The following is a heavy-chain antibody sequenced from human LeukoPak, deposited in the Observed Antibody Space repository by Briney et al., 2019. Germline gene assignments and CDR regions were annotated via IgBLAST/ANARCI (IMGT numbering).Heavy chain of an antibody. D-gene: IGHD1-26*01. CDR2: IKHDGSEK. J-gene: IGHJ4*02. CDR3: ARFHGSFDY. Sequence: AGSLRLSCAASGFTFSSFWLSWVRQAPGKGLEWVANIKHDGSEKNYVDSVKGRFTISRDNAKNSLYLQMNSLRAADTAVYYCARFHGSFDYWGQGTLVTVSS. V-gene: IGHV3-7*01. CDR1: GFTFSSFW.